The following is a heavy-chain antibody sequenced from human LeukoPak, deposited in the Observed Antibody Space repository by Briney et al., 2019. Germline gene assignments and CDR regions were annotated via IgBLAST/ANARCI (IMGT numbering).Heavy chain of an antibody. V-gene: IGHV3-74*01. J-gene: IGHJ3*02. CDR3: GREGYEDAFDI. CDR2: IKTDGSRT. D-gene: IGHD3-3*01. Sequence: GGSLRLSCAASGFTFSSYWMHWARQAPGKGLVWVSRIKTDGSRTSYADSVKGRLTISRDNAKNTLYLQMNSLRAEDTAVYYCGREGYEDAFDIWGQGTMVTVSS. CDR1: GFTFSSYW.